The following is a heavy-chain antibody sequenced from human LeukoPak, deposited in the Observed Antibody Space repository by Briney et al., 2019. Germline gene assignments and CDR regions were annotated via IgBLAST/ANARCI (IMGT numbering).Heavy chain of an antibody. Sequence: RGSLRLSCAASGFTFSSYSMNWVRQAPGKGLEWVSSISSSSSYIYYADSVKGRFTISRDNAKNSLYLQMNSLRAEDTAVYYCARAHLLYYFDYWGQGTLVTVSS. CDR3: ARAHLLYYFDY. CDR1: GFTFSSYS. CDR2: ISSSSSYI. V-gene: IGHV3-21*01. J-gene: IGHJ4*02.